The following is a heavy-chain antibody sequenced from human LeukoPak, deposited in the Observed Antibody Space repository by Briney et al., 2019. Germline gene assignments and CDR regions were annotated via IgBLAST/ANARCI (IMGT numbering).Heavy chain of an antibody. D-gene: IGHD3-10*01. CDR3: ARDSDHYGSGSYSYYGMDV. V-gene: IGHV3-33*01. J-gene: IGHJ6*01. CDR1: GLTFSSYG. Sequence: PGGSLRLSCAASGLTFSSYGMHWVCQAPGKGLEWVAVIWYDGSNKYYADPVKGRFTIARDNSKNTLYLQMNSLRAEDTAVYYCARDSDHYGSGSYSYYGMDVWGQGTTVTVSS. CDR2: IWYDGSNK.